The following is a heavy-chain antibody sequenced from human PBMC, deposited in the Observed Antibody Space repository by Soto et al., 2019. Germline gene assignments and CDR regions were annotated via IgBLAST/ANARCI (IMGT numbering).Heavy chain of an antibody. CDR2: IIPIFGTA. D-gene: IGHD2-15*01. CDR3: ARSNGGYCSGGSCFNQNYYYYGMDV. CDR1: GGTFSSYA. J-gene: IGHJ6*02. Sequence: SVKVPCKASGGTFSSYAISWVRQAPGQGLEWMGGIIPIFGTANYAQKFQGRVTITADESTSTAYMELSSLRSEDTAVYYCARSNGGYCSGGSCFNQNYYYYGMDVWGQGTTVTVSS. V-gene: IGHV1-69*13.